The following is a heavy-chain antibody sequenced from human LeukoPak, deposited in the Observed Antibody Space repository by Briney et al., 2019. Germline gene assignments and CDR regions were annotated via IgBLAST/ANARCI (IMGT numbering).Heavy chain of an antibody. CDR1: GFNFSLYW. J-gene: IGHJ3*02. Sequence: GGSLRLSCVTSGFNFSLYWMHWVRQAPGRGRVWVSHIISDGTTTGYTDSVKGRFTISRDNAKNSLYLQMNSLRAEDTAVYYCAREWELGDAFDIWGQGTMVTASS. CDR2: IISDGTTT. D-gene: IGHD1-26*01. V-gene: IGHV3-74*01. CDR3: AREWELGDAFDI.